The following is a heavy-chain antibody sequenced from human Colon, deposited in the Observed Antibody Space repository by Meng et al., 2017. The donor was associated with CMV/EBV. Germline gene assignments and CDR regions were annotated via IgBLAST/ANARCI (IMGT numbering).Heavy chain of an antibody. D-gene: IGHD3-3*01. J-gene: IGHJ4*02. CDR3: ARAFGPDFWNGDYRFYFDY. CDR2: ISAYNGHT. CDR1: FTSYG. Sequence: FTSYGVTWLRQAPGQGLEWVGWISAYNGHTNYAQKLQGRLTLTTDASTYTAYMELRSLRSDDTAVYYCARAFGPDFWNGDYRFYFDYWGQGSLVTVSS. V-gene: IGHV1-18*01.